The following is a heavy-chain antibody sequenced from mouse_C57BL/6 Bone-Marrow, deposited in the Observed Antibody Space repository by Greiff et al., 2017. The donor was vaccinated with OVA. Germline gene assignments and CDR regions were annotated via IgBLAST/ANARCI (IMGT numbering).Heavy chain of an antibody. J-gene: IGHJ1*03. CDR2: IHPSDSDT. V-gene: IGHV1-74*01. CDR1: GYTFTSYW. Sequence: QVQLQQPGAELVKPGASVKVSCKASGYTFTSYWMHWVKQRPGQGLEWIGRIHPSDSDTNYNQKFKGKATLTVDKSSSTAYIQLSSLTSEDSAVYYCAIGTTVVAHWYFDVWGTGTTVTVSS. D-gene: IGHD1-1*01. CDR3: AIGTTVVAHWYFDV.